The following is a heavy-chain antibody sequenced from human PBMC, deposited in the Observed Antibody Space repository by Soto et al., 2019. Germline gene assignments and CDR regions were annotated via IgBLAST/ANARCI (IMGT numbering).Heavy chain of an antibody. CDR1: GFTFSSYG. CDR3: AKEGCYDRSGYYPG. CDR2: ISYDGSNK. D-gene: IGHD3-22*01. Sequence: QVQLVESGGGVVQPGRSLRLSCAASGFTFSSYGMHWVRQAPGKGLEWVAVISYDGSNKYYADSVKGRFTISRDNSKNTLDLQMNSLRAEDTAVYYCAKEGCYDRSGYYPGWGQGTLVTVSS. V-gene: IGHV3-30*18. J-gene: IGHJ4*02.